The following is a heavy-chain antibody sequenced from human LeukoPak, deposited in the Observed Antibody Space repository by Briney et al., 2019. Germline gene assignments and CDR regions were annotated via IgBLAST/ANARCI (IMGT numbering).Heavy chain of an antibody. V-gene: IGHV3-23*01. CDR3: AKDRGGYRMGTFDY. CDR2: ISTSADST. Sequence: GGSLRLSCAASGFTFSSYAMSWVRQAPGKGLEWVSGISTSADSTYYADSVKGRFTISRDNSKNTLYLQMNSLRAEDTAVYYCAKDRGGYRMGTFDYWGQGTLVTVSS. J-gene: IGHJ4*02. CDR1: GFTFSSYA. D-gene: IGHD5-18*01.